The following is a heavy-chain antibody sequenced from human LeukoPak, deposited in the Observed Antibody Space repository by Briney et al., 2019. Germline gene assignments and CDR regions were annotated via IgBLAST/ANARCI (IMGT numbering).Heavy chain of an antibody. D-gene: IGHD3-9*01. CDR2: IFYSGTT. J-gene: IGHJ4*02. CDR1: RGSISSPNYY. V-gene: IGHV4-39*01. Sequence: SETLSLTCSVARGSISSPNYYWGWIRQSPGKGLEWIGNIFYSGTTYYNPSLPSLKSRVTISVDTSKNQFSLKLSSVTAADTAVYYCARLVDVLRYFDWLFPVPVYWGQGILVTVSS. CDR3: ARLVDVLRYFDWLFPVPVY.